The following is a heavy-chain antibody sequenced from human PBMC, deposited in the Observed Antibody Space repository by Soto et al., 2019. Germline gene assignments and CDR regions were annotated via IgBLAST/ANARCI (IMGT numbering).Heavy chain of an antibody. CDR1: GFTFSSYS. CDR3: ARARNYECYYYYMDV. J-gene: IGHJ6*03. D-gene: IGHD4-4*01. V-gene: IGHV3-21*01. Sequence: PGGLLRLSCAACGFTFSSYSMNWVRQAPGKGLEWVSSISSSSSYIYYADSVKGRFTISRDNAKNSLYLQMNSLRAEDTAVYYCARARNYECYYYYMDVWGKGTTVTVSS. CDR2: ISSSSSYI.